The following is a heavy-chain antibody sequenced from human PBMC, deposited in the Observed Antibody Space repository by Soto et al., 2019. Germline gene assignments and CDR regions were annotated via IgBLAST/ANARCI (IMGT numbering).Heavy chain of an antibody. CDR3: ARDGSGDSENFDY. CDR2: IKQDGSEK. J-gene: IGHJ4*02. CDR1: GFTFSSYW. Sequence: RGSLRLSCAASGFTFSSYWMSWVRQAPGKGLEWVANIKQDGSEKYYVDSVKGRFTISRDNAKNSLYLQMNSLRAEDTAVYYCARDGSGDSENFDYWGQGTLVTVSS. D-gene: IGHD4-17*01. V-gene: IGHV3-7*01.